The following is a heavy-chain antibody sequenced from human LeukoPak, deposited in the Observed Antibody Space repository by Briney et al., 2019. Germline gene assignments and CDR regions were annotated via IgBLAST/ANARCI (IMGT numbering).Heavy chain of an antibody. CDR1: GFAFSSLA. J-gene: IGHJ4*02. D-gene: IGHD2-15*01. Sequence: GTSLRLSCAVPGFAFSSLAMHWVRQAPGKGLEWVAFISYDGNNQYYADSVKGRFTISRDNSKNTLYLQMNNLRAKDTAIYYCARVGSRYCSGANCYDGFWGQGTLVSVSS. V-gene: IGHV3-30-3*01. CDR3: ARVGSRYCSGANCYDGF. CDR2: ISYDGNNQ.